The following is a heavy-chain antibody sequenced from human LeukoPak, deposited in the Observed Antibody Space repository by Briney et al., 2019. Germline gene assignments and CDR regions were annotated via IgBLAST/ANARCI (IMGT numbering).Heavy chain of an antibody. CDR3: ASRYEQQLAIYYYYYGMDV. V-gene: IGHV3-21*01. CDR1: RFTFSSYS. D-gene: IGHD6-13*01. Sequence: GGSLRLSCAASRFTFSSYSMNWVRQAPGKGLEWVSSISSSSSYIYYADSVKGRFTISRDNAKNSLYLQMNSPRAEDTAVYYCASRYEQQLAIYYYYYGMDVWGQGTTVTVSS. J-gene: IGHJ6*02. CDR2: ISSSSSYI.